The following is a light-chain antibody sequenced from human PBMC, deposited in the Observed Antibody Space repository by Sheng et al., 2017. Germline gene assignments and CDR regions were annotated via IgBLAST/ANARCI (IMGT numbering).Light chain of an antibody. J-gene: IGLJ3*02. CDR3: SSYTSISTWV. Sequence: QSALTQPASVSGSPGQSITISCTGTSSDIGTYNLVSWYQQHPGKVPKLMIYDVSNRPSGVSNRFSGSKSGNTASLTISGLQTEDEADYYCSSYTSISTWVFGGGTKLTVL. CDR1: SSDIGTYNL. CDR2: DVS. V-gene: IGLV2-14*02.